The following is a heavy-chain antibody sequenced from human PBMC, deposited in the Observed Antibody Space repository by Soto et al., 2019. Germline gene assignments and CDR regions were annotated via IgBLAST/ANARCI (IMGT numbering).Heavy chain of an antibody. V-gene: IGHV1-69*01. D-gene: IGHD4-17*01. CDR3: SRVWVTTVTAWFDL. J-gene: IGHJ5*02. Sequence: QVQLVQSGAEVKKPGSSVKVSCKPFGGTLSSYAITWMRQAPGQGLEWMGGIIPFSGAANYAQKFLGRVTIPGNDSTDTAYMELSSLRSEDTAVYFCSRVWVTTVTAWFDLGGQGTLVTVSS. CDR1: GGTLSSYA. CDR2: IIPFSGAA.